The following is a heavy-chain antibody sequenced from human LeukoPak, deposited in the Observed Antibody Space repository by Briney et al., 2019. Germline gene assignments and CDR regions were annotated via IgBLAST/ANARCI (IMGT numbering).Heavy chain of an antibody. J-gene: IGHJ4*02. D-gene: IGHD2-15*01. Sequence: PGGSLRLSCAASGSTFSSYSMNWVRQAPGKGLEWVSSISSSSSYIYYADSVKGRFTISRDNAKNSLYLQMNSLRAEDTAVYYCARARYCSGGSCYSFDYWGQGTLVTASS. V-gene: IGHV3-21*01. CDR1: GSTFSSYS. CDR2: ISSSSSYI. CDR3: ARARYCSGGSCYSFDY.